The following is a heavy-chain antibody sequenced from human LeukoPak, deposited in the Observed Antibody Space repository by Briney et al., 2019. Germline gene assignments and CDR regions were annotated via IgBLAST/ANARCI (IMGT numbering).Heavy chain of an antibody. CDR2: ISGSGGST. J-gene: IGHJ4*02. CDR3: AKGGGDDYSNYVRFFPSDY. D-gene: IGHD4-11*01. CDR1: GFTFSSYG. V-gene: IGHV3-23*01. Sequence: PGGSLRLSCAASGFTFSSYGMSWVRQAPGKGLEWVSAISGSGGSTYYADSVKGRFTISKDNSKNTLFLQMNSLRAEDTAVYYCAKGGGDDYSNYVRFFPSDYWGQGTLVTVSS.